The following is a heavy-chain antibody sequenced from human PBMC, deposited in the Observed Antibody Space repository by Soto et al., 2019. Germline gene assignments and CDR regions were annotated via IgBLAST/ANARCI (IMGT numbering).Heavy chain of an antibody. Sequence: QVQMQESGRRLVKPSDTLSLTCTVSGGFVNAITYYWSWIRQPPGKGLEWIGHIQNSGSSNYNPSHNSRFPISVDTSKNQFSLSLNSVTATDAAVYYCARSWKYYYVSSGPSFDYWGQGILVTVSS. CDR2: IQNSGSS. CDR1: GGFVNAITYY. D-gene: IGHD3-22*01. V-gene: IGHV4-61*01. J-gene: IGHJ4*02. CDR3: ARSWKYYYVSSGPSFDY.